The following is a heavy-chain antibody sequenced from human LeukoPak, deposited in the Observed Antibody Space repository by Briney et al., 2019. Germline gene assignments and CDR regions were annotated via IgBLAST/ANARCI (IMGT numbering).Heavy chain of an antibody. Sequence: ASVKVSCKVSGYTLTESSMHWVRQAPGKGLEWMGGFDPEDGETIYAQRFQGRVTMTEDTSTDTAYMELSSLRSEDTAVYYCATLVSSGYGEFDYWGQGTLVTVSS. CDR2: FDPEDGET. V-gene: IGHV1-24*01. CDR1: GYTLTESS. D-gene: IGHD3-22*01. CDR3: ATLVSSGYGEFDY. J-gene: IGHJ4*02.